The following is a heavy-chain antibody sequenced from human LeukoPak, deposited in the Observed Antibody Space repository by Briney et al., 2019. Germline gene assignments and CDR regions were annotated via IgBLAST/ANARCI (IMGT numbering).Heavy chain of an antibody. CDR1: GGTFSSYA. J-gene: IGHJ5*02. CDR3: ARDFPDTAMSLPFDP. D-gene: IGHD5-18*01. Sequence: SVKVSCKASGGTFSSYAISWVRQAPGQGLEWMGRIIPILGIANYAQKFQGRVTITADKSTSTAYMALSSLRSEDTAVYYCARDFPDTAMSLPFDPWGQGTLVTVSS. V-gene: IGHV1-69*04. CDR2: IIPILGIA.